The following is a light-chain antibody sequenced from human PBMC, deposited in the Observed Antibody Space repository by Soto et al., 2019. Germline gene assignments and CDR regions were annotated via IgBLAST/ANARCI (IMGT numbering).Light chain of an antibody. CDR1: QNINTW. J-gene: IGKJ1*01. Sequence: DLQMTQSPSTLSASVGDRVTITCRASQNINTWLAWYQQKPGKAPNLLIYKASTLESGVPSRFNGSGSGTEFTLTISSLQPADFATYYCQQSNSYWTSGPGT. V-gene: IGKV1-5*03. CDR2: KAS. CDR3: QQSNSYWT.